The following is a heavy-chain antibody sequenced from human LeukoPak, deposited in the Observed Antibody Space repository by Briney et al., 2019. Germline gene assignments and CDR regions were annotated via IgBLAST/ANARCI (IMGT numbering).Heavy chain of an antibody. Sequence: PGRSPRLSCAASGFTFDDYAMHWVRQAPGKGLEWVSGISWNSGSIGYADSVKGRFTISRDNAKNSLYLQMNSLRAKDTALYYCTRVPGVAMGDFDYWGQGTLVTVSS. D-gene: IGHD2-15*01. CDR2: ISWNSGSI. CDR1: GFTFDDYA. J-gene: IGHJ4*02. CDR3: TRVPGVAMGDFDY. V-gene: IGHV3-9*01.